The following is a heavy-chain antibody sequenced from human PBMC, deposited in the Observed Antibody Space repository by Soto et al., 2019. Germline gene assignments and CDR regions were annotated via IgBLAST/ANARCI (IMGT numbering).Heavy chain of an antibody. J-gene: IGHJ6*02. CDR3: AGGRGEYCSRSTCSRFLYFHGMDV. CDR1: RLIFKSYA. CDR2: IIPVFRSS. Sequence: SGKVSCKASRLIFKSYAISWVRQAPGQGLEWMGGIIPVFRSSNNAQKFQGRLSITADESTSTAYMELSRLRSEDTAIYYFAGGRGEYCSRSTCSRFLYFHGMDVWGQGTTVTVSS. D-gene: IGHD2-15*01. V-gene: IGHV1-69*13.